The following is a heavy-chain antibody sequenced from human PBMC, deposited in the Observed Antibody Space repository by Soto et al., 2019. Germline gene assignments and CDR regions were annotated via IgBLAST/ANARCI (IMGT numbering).Heavy chain of an antibody. J-gene: IGHJ5*02. CDR2: IYYSGST. D-gene: IGHD3-22*01. CDR3: ARGGRFYYNNWFDP. V-gene: IGHV4-31*03. CDR1: GGSISSGGYY. Sequence: QVQLQESGPGLVKPSQTLSLTCTVSGGSISSGGYYWSWIRQHPGKGLEWIGYIYYSGSTYYNPSLKSRVTLAEDTCKNRFSLKLSSVTAADTAVYYCARGGRFYYNNWFDPWGQGTLVTVSS.